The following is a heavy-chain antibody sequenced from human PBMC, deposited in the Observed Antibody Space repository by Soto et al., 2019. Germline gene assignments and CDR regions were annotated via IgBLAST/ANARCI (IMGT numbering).Heavy chain of an antibody. CDR1: GYTFTSYA. Sequence: ASVKVSCKASGYTFTSYAMHWLRQAPGQRLEWMGWINAGNGNTKYSQKFQGRVTITRDTSASTAYMELSSLRSEDTAVYYCARDASEGYSYGLPYVTPVYFDYWGQGTLVTVSS. J-gene: IGHJ4*02. D-gene: IGHD5-18*01. CDR3: ARDASEGYSYGLPYVTPVYFDY. V-gene: IGHV1-3*01. CDR2: INAGNGNT.